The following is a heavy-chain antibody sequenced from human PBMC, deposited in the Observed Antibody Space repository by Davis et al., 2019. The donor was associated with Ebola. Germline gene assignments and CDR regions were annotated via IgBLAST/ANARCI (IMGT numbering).Heavy chain of an antibody. D-gene: IGHD6-13*01. CDR3: ARVYSSTWYGLGVDAFDI. CDR1: GDSISSGGHY. CDR2: TYHSGSS. J-gene: IGHJ3*02. V-gene: IGHV4-31*03. Sequence: SETLSLTCTVSGDSISSGGHYWSWIRQHPGKGLEWIGYTYHSGSSYYNPSLKSRVTISVDTSKNQFSLKLSSVTAADTAVYYCARVYSSTWYGLGVDAFDIWGPGTMVTVSS.